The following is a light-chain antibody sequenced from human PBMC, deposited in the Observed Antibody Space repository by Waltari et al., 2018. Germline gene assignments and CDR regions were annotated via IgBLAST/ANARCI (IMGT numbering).Light chain of an antibody. CDR3: QQYNIWPWT. V-gene: IGKV3D-15*01. J-gene: IGKJ1*01. CDR1: QSAKTS. Sequence: EVVMTQSPATLSVSPGERVSLSYRASQSAKTSLAWYQQTPGQAPRLLIYRASTRTAGVPDRFSGIGSGTEFTLTISSLQSEDSAIYYCQQYNIWPWTFGPGTNVDIK. CDR2: RAS.